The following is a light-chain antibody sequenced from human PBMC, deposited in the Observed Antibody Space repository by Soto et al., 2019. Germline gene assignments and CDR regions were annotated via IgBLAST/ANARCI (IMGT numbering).Light chain of an antibody. V-gene: IGKV3-11*01. Sequence: IVLTQSPATLSLSPGDRATLSCRASDSVRTHLAWYQHKPGQAPRVLIYDASKRVTGIPPRFSGSGSGTDFTLTINSLEPEDFAVYYCQQRSDWPWTFDQGTKVEVK. J-gene: IGKJ1*01. CDR1: DSVRTH. CDR2: DAS. CDR3: QQRSDWPWT.